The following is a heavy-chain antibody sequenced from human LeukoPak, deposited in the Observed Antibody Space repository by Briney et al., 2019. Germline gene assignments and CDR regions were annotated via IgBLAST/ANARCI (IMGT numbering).Heavy chain of an antibody. J-gene: IGHJ4*02. CDR1: SYIFTDYY. CDR3: ARGSGVVVTAIRYYFDY. CDR2: INTNTGNP. V-gene: IGHV7-4-1*02. Sequence: GASVKVSCKPSSYIFTDYYMHWVRQAPGQGLEWMGWINTNTGNPTYAQGFTGRFVFSLDTSVSTAYLQISSLKAEDTAVYYCARGSGVVVTAIRYYFDYWGQGTLVTVSS. D-gene: IGHD2-21*02.